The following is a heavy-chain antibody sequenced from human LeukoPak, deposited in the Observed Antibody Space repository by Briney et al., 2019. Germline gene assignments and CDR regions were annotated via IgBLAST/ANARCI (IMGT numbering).Heavy chain of an antibody. V-gene: IGHV3-33*01. CDR3: ARDRYCSSTSCSREAWFDP. CDR2: IWYDGSNK. J-gene: IGHJ5*02. D-gene: IGHD2-2*01. Sequence: GGSLRLSCAASGFTFSSYGMHWVRQAPGKGLEWVAVIWYDGSNKYYADSVKGRFTNSRDNSKNTLYLQMNSLRAEDTAVYYCARDRYCSSTSCSREAWFDPWGQGTLVTVSS. CDR1: GFTFSSYG.